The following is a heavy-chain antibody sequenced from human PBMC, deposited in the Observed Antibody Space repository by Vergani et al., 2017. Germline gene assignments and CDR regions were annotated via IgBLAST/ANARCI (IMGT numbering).Heavy chain of an antibody. CDR3: ARVGNNWNCRLQIRRGMDV. J-gene: IGHJ6*02. CDR2: INHSGST. V-gene: IGHV4-34*01. D-gene: IGHD1-7*01. CDR1: GGSFSGYY. Sequence: QVQLQQWGAGLLKPSETLSLTCAVYGGSFSGYYWSWVRQPPGKGLEWIGEINHSGSTNYNPSLKSRVTISVDTSKNQFSLKLSSVTAADTAVYYCARVGNNWNCRLQIRRGMDVWGQGTTVTVSS.